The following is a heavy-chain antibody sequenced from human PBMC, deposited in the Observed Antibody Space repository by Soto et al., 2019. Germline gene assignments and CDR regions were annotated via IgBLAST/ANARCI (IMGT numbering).Heavy chain of an antibody. CDR1: GFSFNKYA. D-gene: IGHD3-3*01. J-gene: IGHJ4*02. CDR3: ARTMTIFGAGLD. V-gene: IGHV3-23*01. Sequence: EVQLLESGGGLVQPGGSLRLSCAASGFSFNKYAMTWVRQAPGKGLEWVAAISGSGGRTHYADSVKGRFTISRDNSNNILHLQMNSLRVEDTVVFYCARTMTIFGAGLDWGQGTLVSVSS. CDR2: ISGSGGRT.